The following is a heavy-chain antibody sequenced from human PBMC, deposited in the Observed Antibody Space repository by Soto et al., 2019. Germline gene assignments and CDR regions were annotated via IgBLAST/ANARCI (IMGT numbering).Heavy chain of an antibody. D-gene: IGHD6-19*01. V-gene: IGHV3-48*02. CDR2: ITSDTKTI. Sequence: EVQLVESGGALVQPGGSLRLSCAASGFKFSIYSMNWVRQAPGKGLEWSAYITSDTKTINYGDSVKGRFTISRDNAKNSVYLQMNSLSDDDTAVYYCARAVEGHFDYWGQGTVVTVSS. CDR3: ARAVEGHFDY. J-gene: IGHJ4*02. CDR1: GFKFSIYS.